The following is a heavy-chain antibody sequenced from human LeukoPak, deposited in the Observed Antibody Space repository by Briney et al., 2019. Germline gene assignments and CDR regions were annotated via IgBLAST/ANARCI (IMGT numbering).Heavy chain of an antibody. CDR2: ISYDGSNK. CDR1: GFTFSTYG. Sequence: GSLRLSCAASGFTFSTYGMHWVRQAPGKGLEWVARISYDGSNKYYADSVKGRFTISRGTSRNTLYLQMNSLRAEDTAVYYCAKDLKAYHGSGSPYVDNWGQGTPVTVSS. J-gene: IGHJ4*02. V-gene: IGHV3-30*18. CDR3: AKDLKAYHGSGSPYVDN. D-gene: IGHD3-10*01.